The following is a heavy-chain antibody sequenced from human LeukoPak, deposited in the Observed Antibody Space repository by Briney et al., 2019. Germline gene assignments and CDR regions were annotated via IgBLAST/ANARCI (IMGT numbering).Heavy chain of an antibody. CDR3: ARSDYSNYGWFDP. CDR2: IYPGDSDT. CDR1: GYSFTSYR. V-gene: IGHV5-51*01. D-gene: IGHD4-11*01. Sequence: GESLKISCKGSGYSFTSYRIGWVRQMPGKGLEWMGIIYPGDSDTRYSPSFQGQATISADKSISTAYLQWSSLKASDTAMYYCARSDYSNYGWFDPWGQGTLVTVSS. J-gene: IGHJ5*02.